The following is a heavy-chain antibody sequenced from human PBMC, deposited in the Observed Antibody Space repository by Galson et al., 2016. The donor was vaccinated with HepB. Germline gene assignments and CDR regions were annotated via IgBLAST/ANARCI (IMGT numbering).Heavy chain of an antibody. CDR3: ARDLRWGDFVVVPAGSDF. J-gene: IGHJ4*02. V-gene: IGHV3-7*03. Sequence: SLRLSCAASGFNFSSYWKNWVRQAPGKGPEWVANIKDDGSEKYYVDSVKGRFTISRDNAKNSLYLQMNSLRAGDTAVYFCARDLRWGDFVVVPAGSDFWGQGTLVTVSS. CDR1: GFNFSSYW. D-gene: IGHD2-2*01. CDR2: IKDDGSEK.